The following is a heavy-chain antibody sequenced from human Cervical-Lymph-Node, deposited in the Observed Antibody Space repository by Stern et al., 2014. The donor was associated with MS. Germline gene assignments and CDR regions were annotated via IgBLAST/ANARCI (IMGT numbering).Heavy chain of an antibody. D-gene: IGHD3-22*01. CDR2: IIPRFAKT. J-gene: IGHJ6*02. Sequence: QVQLVQSGAEVKKPGSSVKVSCKASAGTFRNDAISWVRQARGQGLEWMGGIIPRFAKTNYAQRFQGRITVTADESTSTAYMELTSLRSDDTAVYYCARGGYYYDSSGYAPYYYYYHMDIWGQGTTVTVSS. CDR3: ARGGYYYDSSGYAPYYYYYHMDI. V-gene: IGHV1-69*01. CDR1: AGTFRNDA.